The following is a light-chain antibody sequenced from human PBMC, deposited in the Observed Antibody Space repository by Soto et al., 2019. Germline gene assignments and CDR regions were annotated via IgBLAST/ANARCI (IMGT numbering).Light chain of an antibody. Sequence: EIVLTQSPATLSLSPGERATLSCRASQSITSNYLAWYQQKPGQAPRLLIYDASSRATGIPERFTGSGSATDFSLTITSLEPEDFAVYYCQQRAKRPSTFGPGTKVE. CDR2: DAS. CDR1: QSITSNY. V-gene: IGKV3D-20*02. CDR3: QQRAKRPST. J-gene: IGKJ2*02.